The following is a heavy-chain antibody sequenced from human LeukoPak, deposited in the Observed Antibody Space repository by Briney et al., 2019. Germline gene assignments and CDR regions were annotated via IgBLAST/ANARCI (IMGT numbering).Heavy chain of an antibody. CDR2: ISLTGET. CDR3: SRESGAFCPFGY. CDR1: GGSISSTNW. Sequence: SETLSLTYGVSGGSISSTNWWSWVRQPPGQGLEWIGEISLTGETNYNPSLNGRVTMSLDKSRNQLSLSLTSVTAADTAIYYCSRESGAFCPFGYWGQGTLVIVPP. V-gene: IGHV4-4*02. D-gene: IGHD1-26*01. J-gene: IGHJ4*02.